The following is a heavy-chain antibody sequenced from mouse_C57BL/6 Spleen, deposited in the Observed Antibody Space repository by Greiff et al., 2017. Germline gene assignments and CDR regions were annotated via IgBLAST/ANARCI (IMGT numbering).Heavy chain of an antibody. J-gene: IGHJ4*01. D-gene: IGHD2-5*01. CDR3: AREAYYSNSNAMDY. V-gene: IGHV3-6*01. Sequence: LVESGPGLVKPSQSLSLTCSVTGYSITSGYYWNWIRQFPGNKLEWMGYISYDGSNNYNPSLKNRISITRDTSKNQFFLKLNSVTTEDTATYYCAREAYYSNSNAMDYWGQGTSVTVSS. CDR2: ISYDGSN. CDR1: GYSITSGYY.